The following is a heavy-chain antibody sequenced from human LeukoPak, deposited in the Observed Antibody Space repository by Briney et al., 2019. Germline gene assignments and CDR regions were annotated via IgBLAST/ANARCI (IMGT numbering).Heavy chain of an antibody. J-gene: IGHJ4*02. CDR2: IYYSGST. D-gene: IGHD4-17*01. Sequence: KPSETLSLTCTVSGGSISSYYWSWIRQPPGKGLEWIGYIYYSGSTNYNPSLKSRVTISVDTSKNQFPLKLSSVTAADTAVYYCTRHGRGTVTPDYWGQGTLVTVSS. CDR1: GGSISSYY. V-gene: IGHV4-59*08. CDR3: TRHGRGTVTPDY.